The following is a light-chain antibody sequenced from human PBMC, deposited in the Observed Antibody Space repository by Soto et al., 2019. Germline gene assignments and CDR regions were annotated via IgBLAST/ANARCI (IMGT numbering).Light chain of an antibody. J-gene: IGKJ4*01. CDR2: AAS. CDR3: QQSHSSPLT. Sequence: IQMTQSPSFLSASVGDRVTITCRASQTISTYLNWYQQKPGKAPELLIYAASNLQSGVPSRFSGSGSGTDFTLTISSLQPEDSAAYYCQQSHSSPLTFGGGTNVDIK. V-gene: IGKV1-39*01. CDR1: QTISTY.